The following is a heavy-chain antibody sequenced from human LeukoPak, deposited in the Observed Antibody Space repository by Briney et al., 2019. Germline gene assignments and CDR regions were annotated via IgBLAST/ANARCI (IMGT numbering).Heavy chain of an antibody. J-gene: IGHJ4*02. V-gene: IGHV3-7*03. CDR2: IKQDGSEK. CDR3: ARDMAVAGTFDY. CDR1: GFTSSSYW. D-gene: IGHD6-19*01. Sequence: SGGSLRLSCAASGFTSSSYWMSWVRQAPGKGLEWVANIKQDGSEKYYVDSVKGRFTISRDNAKNSLYLQMNSLRAEDTAVYYCARDMAVAGTFDYWGQGTLVTVSS.